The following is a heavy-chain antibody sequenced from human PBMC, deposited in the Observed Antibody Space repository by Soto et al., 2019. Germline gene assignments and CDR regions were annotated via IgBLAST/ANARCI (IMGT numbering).Heavy chain of an antibody. V-gene: IGHV4-30-4*01. J-gene: IGHJ4*02. CDR2: IYYSGST. D-gene: IGHD5-18*01. CDR1: GGSISSGDYY. Sequence: SETLSLTCTVSGGSISSGDYYWSWIRQPPGKGLEWIGYIYYSGSTYYNPSLKSRVTISVDTSKNQFSLKLSSVTAADTAVYYCARGYSYGYYFDYWGQGTLVTSPQ. CDR3: ARGYSYGYYFDY.